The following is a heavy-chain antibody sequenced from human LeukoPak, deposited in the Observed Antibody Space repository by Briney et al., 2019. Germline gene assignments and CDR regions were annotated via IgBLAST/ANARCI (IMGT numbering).Heavy chain of an antibody. CDR2: IYTSGNT. V-gene: IGHV4-4*07. D-gene: IGHD5-18*01. J-gene: IGHJ4*02. Sequence: SETLPLTCTVSGGSISNYYWSWIRQPAGKGLEWIGRIYTSGNTNYNPYLKRRVTMSVDTSKNQFSLKLSSVTAADTALYYCARERASSYGYPFHYWGQPTLVTVPS. CDR1: GGSISNYY. CDR3: ARERASSYGYPFHY.